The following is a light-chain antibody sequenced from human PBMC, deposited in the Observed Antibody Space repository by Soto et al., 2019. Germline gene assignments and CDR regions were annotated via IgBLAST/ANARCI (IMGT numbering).Light chain of an antibody. J-gene: IGKJ1*01. CDR3: QQSYSTLT. V-gene: IGKV3-20*01. CDR1: QNVDSNY. Sequence: EIVLTQSPSTLSLSPGERATLSCRASQNVDSNYLAWYQQKPGQAPRIIIFAASGRATGIPDRFSGSGSGTEFTLTISSLQPEDFATYYCQQSYSTLTFGQGTKVDIK. CDR2: AAS.